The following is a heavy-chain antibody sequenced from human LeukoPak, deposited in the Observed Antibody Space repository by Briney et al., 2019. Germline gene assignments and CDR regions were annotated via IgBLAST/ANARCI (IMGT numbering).Heavy chain of an antibody. CDR2: KKQDGSEK. J-gene: IGHJ5*02. CDR3: ARGRGGDCYSCWFDP. V-gene: IGHV3-7*01. D-gene: IGHD2-21*02. Sequence: GGSLRLSCAASGFTFSSYWMSWVRQAPGKGLEWVANKKQDGSEKYSVDSVKGRFTISRDNAKNSLYLQMNSLRAEDTAVYYCARGRGGDCYSCWFDPWGQGTLVTVSS. CDR1: GFTFSSYW.